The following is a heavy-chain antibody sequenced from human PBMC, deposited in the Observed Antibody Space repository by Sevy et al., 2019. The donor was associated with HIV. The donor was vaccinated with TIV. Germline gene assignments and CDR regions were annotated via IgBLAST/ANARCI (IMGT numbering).Heavy chain of an antibody. J-gene: IGHJ6*02. CDR3: AKVLHIVVVPAAIDYYYGMDV. CDR2: IRFDGTIQ. D-gene: IGHD2-2*01. CDR1: GFTFSTYG. Sequence: GGSLRLSCAASGFTFSTYGMHWVRQAPGKGLEWVAFIRFDGTIQYYTDSVKGRLTISRDNSKNTLYVQMNSLRAEDTAVYFCAKVLHIVVVPAAIDYYYGMDVWGQGTTVTVSS. V-gene: IGHV3-30*02.